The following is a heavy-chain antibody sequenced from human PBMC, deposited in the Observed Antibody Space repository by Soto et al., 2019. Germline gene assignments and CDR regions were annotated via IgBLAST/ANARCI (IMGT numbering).Heavy chain of an antibody. V-gene: IGHV2-26*01. CDR2: IFADDEK. Sequence: QVTLKESGPVLVKPTETLTLTCTVSGFSLSNARMGVSWIRQPPGKTLEWLAHIFADDEKSYNTSLKSRLTISKDTSKSQVVLTMTNMDPVDTATYSCARGGWSGELRIPFDYWGQGTPVTVSS. CDR1: GFSLSNARMG. CDR3: ARGGWSGELRIPFDY. D-gene: IGHD3-10*01. J-gene: IGHJ4*01.